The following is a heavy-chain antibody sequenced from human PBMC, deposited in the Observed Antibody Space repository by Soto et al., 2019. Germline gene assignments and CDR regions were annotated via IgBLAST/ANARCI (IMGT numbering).Heavy chain of an antibody. V-gene: IGHV4-39*01. J-gene: IGHJ4*02. CDR2: IYYSGST. CDR1: GGSISSSSYY. D-gene: IGHD6-19*01. CDR3: ARRIGGSGWYANYFDY. Sequence: QLQLQESGPGLVKPSETLSLTCTVSGGSISSSSYYWGWIRQPPGKGLEWIGSIYYSGSTYYNPSLKSRVTISEDTSKNQFSLKLSSVTAADTAVYYCARRIGGSGWYANYFDYWGQGTLVTVSS.